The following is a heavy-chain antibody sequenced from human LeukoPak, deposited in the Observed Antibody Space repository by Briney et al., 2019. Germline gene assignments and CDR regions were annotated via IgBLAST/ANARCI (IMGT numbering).Heavy chain of an antibody. CDR3: ARLSVGGYSYGTIRKTFDY. Sequence: KSSETLSLTCTVSGGSISSGGYYWGWIRQHPGKGLEWIGYIYYSGSTYYNPSLKSRVTISVDTSKNQFSLKLSSVTAADTAVYYCARLSVGGYSYGTIRKTFDYWGQGTLVTVSS. D-gene: IGHD5-18*01. J-gene: IGHJ4*02. CDR1: GGSISSGGYY. CDR2: IYYSGST. V-gene: IGHV4-31*03.